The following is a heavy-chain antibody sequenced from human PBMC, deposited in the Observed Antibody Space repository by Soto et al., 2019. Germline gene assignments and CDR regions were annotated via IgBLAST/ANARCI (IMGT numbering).Heavy chain of an antibody. J-gene: IGHJ4*02. V-gene: IGHV3-74*01. CDR1: GFTFRSHR. CDR3: ATVLDV. CDR2: IDTDGGGT. D-gene: IGHD4-17*01. Sequence: DVQLVESGGGLVQPGGSLRVSFASSGFTFRSHRIHWVRQAPGKGLEWVSRIDTDGGGTSYADSVKGRFTISTDNAENTVYLQMNGLRVEDTAVYYCATVLDVWGQGTLVTVSS.